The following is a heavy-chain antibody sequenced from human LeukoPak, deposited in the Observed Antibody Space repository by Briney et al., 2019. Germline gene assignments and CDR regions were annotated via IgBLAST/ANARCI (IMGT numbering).Heavy chain of an antibody. CDR2: INPTGGST. CDR3: ARGGSGNDAFDI. J-gene: IGHJ3*02. CDR1: GYTFTSYY. D-gene: IGHD1-26*01. V-gene: IGHV1-46*01. Sequence: ASVKVSCKASGYTFTSYYMHWVRQAPGEGLEWMGIINPTGGSTSYAQKFQGRVTITRNTSISTAYMELSSLRSEDTAVYYCARGGSGNDAFDIWGQGTMVTVSS.